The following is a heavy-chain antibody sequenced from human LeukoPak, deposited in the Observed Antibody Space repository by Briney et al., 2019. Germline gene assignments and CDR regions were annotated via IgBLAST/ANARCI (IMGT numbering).Heavy chain of an antibody. CDR1: GSSISSSSHY. Sequence: SETLSLTCSVSGSSISSSSHYWAWIRQPPGKGLEWIGSIYYSGSTNYNPSLKSRVTISVDTSKNQFSLKLSSVTAADTAVYYCARGKDRGYRVGAFDIWGQGTMVTVSS. J-gene: IGHJ3*02. CDR2: IYYSGST. V-gene: IGHV4-39*07. D-gene: IGHD5-12*01. CDR3: ARGKDRGYRVGAFDI.